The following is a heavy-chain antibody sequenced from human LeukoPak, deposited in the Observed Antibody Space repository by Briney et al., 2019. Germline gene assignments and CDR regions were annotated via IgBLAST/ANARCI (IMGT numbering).Heavy chain of an antibody. J-gene: IGHJ4*02. CDR3: ARDIRRTTVTRTPFEN. V-gene: IGHV1-18*01. Sequence: ASVKVSCKASGYTFTSYGISWVRQAPGQGLEWMGWVSAYNGNTNYAQKFQGRVTMTTDASTSTAYMELRSLRSDDTAVYYCARDIRRTTVTRTPFENWGQGTLVSVSS. CDR1: GYTFTSYG. CDR2: VSAYNGNT. D-gene: IGHD4-17*01.